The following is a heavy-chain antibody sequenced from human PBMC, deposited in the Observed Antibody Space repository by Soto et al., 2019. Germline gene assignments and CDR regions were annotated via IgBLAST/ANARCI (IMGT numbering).Heavy chain of an antibody. V-gene: IGHV3-21*01. D-gene: IGHD3-16*02. CDR1: GFTFSSYS. J-gene: IGHJ4*02. Sequence: EVQLVESGGGLVKPGGSLRLSCAASGFTFSSYSMNWVRQAPGKGLEWVSSISSSSSYIYYADSVKGRFTISRDNAKNSLYLQMNSLRAEDTAVYYCARNPSDYIWGSYRYIYYFDYWGQGTLVTVSS. CDR3: ARNPSDYIWGSYRYIYYFDY. CDR2: ISSSSSYI.